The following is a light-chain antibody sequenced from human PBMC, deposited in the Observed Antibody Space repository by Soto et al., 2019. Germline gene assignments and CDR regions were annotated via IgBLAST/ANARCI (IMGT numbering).Light chain of an antibody. CDR2: KAS. CDR1: QSISSW. J-gene: IGKJ1*01. Sequence: DIQMTQSPSTLSASVGDRVTITCRASQSISSWLAWYQQKPGKAPKILIYKASSLESGVPSRFSGSGSGTEFPITISSLQPDDFATYYCQQYHTWWTFGQGTKVEI. V-gene: IGKV1-5*03. CDR3: QQYHTWWT.